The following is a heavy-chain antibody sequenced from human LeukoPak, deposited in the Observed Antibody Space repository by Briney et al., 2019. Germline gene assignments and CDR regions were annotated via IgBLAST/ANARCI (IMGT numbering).Heavy chain of an antibody. J-gene: IGHJ4*02. Sequence: SETLSLTCTVSGGSISSYYWSWIRQPPGKGLEWIGYIYYSGSTNYNPSLKSRVTISVDTSKNQFSLKLSSVTAADTAVYYCARGPPKQFSGGSCYVFDYWGQGTLVTVSS. CDR3: ARGPPKQFSGGSCYVFDY. CDR2: IYYSGST. D-gene: IGHD2-15*01. V-gene: IGHV4-59*12. CDR1: GGSISSYY.